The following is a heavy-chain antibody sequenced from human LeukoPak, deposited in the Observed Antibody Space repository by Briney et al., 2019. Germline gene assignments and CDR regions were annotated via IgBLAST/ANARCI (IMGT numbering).Heavy chain of an antibody. V-gene: IGHV3-66*01. J-gene: IGHJ4*02. Sequence: GGSLRLSCAASGFTVSSNYMSWVRQAPGKGLEWVSVIYSGGSTYYADSVKGRFTISRDNSKNTLYLQMNSLRAEDTAVYCCHYYDSSGYYRTLDYWGQGTLVTVSS. D-gene: IGHD3-22*01. CDR1: GFTVSSNY. CDR2: IYSGGST. CDR3: HYYDSSGYYRTLDY.